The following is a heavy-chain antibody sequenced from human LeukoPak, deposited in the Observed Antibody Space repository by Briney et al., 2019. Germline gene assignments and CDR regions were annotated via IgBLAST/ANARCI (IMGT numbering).Heavy chain of an antibody. Sequence: PGGSLRFSCAASGFTFSSYAMSWVRQAPGKGLEWVSAISGSGGSTYYADSVKGRFTISRDNSKNTLYLQMNSLRAEDTAVYYCAKENRRSYYYDSSGYYPFDYWGQGTLVTVSS. J-gene: IGHJ4*02. V-gene: IGHV3-23*01. CDR3: AKENRRSYYYDSSGYYPFDY. D-gene: IGHD3-22*01. CDR2: ISGSGGST. CDR1: GFTFSSYA.